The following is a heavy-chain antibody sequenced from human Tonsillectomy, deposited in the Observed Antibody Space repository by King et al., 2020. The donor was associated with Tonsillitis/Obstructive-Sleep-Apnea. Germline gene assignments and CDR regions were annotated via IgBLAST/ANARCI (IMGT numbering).Heavy chain of an antibody. V-gene: IGHV4-59*01. CDR1: GGSISSYY. CDR3: ARAILDWSGYWDY. J-gene: IGHJ4*02. D-gene: IGHD3-3*01. CDR2: IYYSGST. Sequence: QLQESGPGLVKPSETLSLTCTVSGGSISSYYWSWIRQPPGKGLEWFGYIYYSGSTNYNPSLKSRVTISVDTSQNQFSLKLSSVTAADTAVYYCARAILDWSGYWDYWGQGTLVTVSS.